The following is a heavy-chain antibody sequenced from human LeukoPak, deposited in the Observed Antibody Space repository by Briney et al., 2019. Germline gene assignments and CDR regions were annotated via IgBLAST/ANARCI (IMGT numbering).Heavy chain of an antibody. CDR1: GGSISSYY. J-gene: IGHJ4*02. D-gene: IGHD6-19*01. Sequence: SETLSLTCTVSGGSISSYYWSWIRQPAGKGLEWIGRIYTSGSTNYNPSLKSRVTMSVDTSKNQFSLKLSSVTAADTAVYYCARNVAVAGTRYFDYWGQGTLVTVSS. CDR3: ARNVAVAGTRYFDY. CDR2: IYTSGST. V-gene: IGHV4-4*07.